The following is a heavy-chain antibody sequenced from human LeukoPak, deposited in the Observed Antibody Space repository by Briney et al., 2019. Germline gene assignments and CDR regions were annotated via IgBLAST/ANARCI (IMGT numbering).Heavy chain of an antibody. CDR1: GGPITTYY. J-gene: IGHJ3*02. V-gene: IGHV4-59*01. D-gene: IGHD3-10*01. Sequence: PSETLTLTCTVSGGPITTYYWSWIRQPPGKGLEWIGYMYYLGNTNYNPSLKSRVTMSIDTSKNQFSLKLSSVTAADTAVYYCARDSLDYYGSDLDACEIWGQRTMVTVSS. CDR3: ARDSLDYYGSDLDACEI. CDR2: MYYLGNT.